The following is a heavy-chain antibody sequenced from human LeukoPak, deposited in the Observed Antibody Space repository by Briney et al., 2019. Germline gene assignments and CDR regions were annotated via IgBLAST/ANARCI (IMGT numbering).Heavy chain of an antibody. CDR2: TYYESKWFY. CDR3: ARGHPFDY. V-gene: IGHV6-1*01. CDR1: GDTFSSNSAA. Sequence: SQTLSLTCAISGDTFSSNSAAWNWIRQSPSRGLEWLGRTYYESKWFYDYAVSVKSRITINPDTSKNQFSLQLNSVTPEDTAVYYSARGHPFDYWGQGTLVTVSS. J-gene: IGHJ4*02.